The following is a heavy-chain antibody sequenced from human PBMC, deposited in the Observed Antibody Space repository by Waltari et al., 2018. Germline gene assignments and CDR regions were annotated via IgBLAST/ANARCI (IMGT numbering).Heavy chain of an antibody. CDR2: INGDGSVT. V-gene: IGHV3-74*01. CDR3: VRLISASGHHFDY. J-gene: IGHJ4*02. D-gene: IGHD6-13*01. Sequence: EIQLLESGGDSLQPGGSLRLSCAASGFIFSNYWTCWVRRVPGRGLMFVSRINGDGSVTNYADSVKGRFTMSRDNAKNTLYLQMNSLSGEDTAVYYCVRLISASGHHFDYWGQGTLVTVSS. CDR1: GFIFSNYW.